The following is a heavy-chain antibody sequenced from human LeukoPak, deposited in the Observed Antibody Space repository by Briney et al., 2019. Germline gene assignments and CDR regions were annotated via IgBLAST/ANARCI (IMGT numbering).Heavy chain of an antibody. Sequence: KTGGSLRLSCAASGFTFSDYFMIWIRQAPGKGLEWVSYISSSGSTIYYADSVKGRFTISRDNAKNSLYLQMNSLRAEDTAVYYYARVRAAAGSHIDYWGQGTLVTVSS. D-gene: IGHD6-13*01. V-gene: IGHV3-11*01. J-gene: IGHJ4*02. CDR1: GFTFSDYF. CDR3: ARVRAAAGSHIDY. CDR2: ISSSGSTI.